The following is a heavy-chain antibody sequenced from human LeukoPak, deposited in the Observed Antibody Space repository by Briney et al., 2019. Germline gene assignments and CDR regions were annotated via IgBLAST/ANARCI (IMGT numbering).Heavy chain of an antibody. D-gene: IGHD3-22*01. J-gene: IGHJ4*02. CDR1: GYTFTGYY. V-gene: IGHV1-2*02. CDR3: ARGRDYYDSSGTPSGY. Sequence: GASVKVSCKASGYTFTGYYMHWVRQAPGQGLEWMGWINPNSGGTNYAQKFQGRVTMTRDTSISTAYMELSRLRSDDTAVYYCARGRDYYDSSGTPSGYWGQGTLVTVSS. CDR2: INPNSGGT.